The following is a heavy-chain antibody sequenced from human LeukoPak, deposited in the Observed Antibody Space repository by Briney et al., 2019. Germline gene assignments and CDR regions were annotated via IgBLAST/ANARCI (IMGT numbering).Heavy chain of an antibody. CDR1: GFTFDDYA. Sequence: PGGSLRLSCAASGFTFDDYAMHWVRQAPGKGLEWVSGISWNSDMIGYADSVKGRFTISRDNAKNSLYLQVNSLRAEDTAVYYCARAQRGGNSMAGFDYWGQGTLVTVSS. CDR2: ISWNSDMI. J-gene: IGHJ4*02. D-gene: IGHD4-23*01. CDR3: ARAQRGGNSMAGFDY. V-gene: IGHV3-9*01.